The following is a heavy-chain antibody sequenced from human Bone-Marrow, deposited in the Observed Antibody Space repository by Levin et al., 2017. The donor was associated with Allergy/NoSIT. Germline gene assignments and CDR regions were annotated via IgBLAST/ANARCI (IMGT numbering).Heavy chain of an antibody. CDR2: IYHSGST. CDR3: ARECPLMSAVPDAFDI. V-gene: IGHV4-30-4*01. Sequence: SETLSLTCNVSGASISSGEYYWTWIRQPPGKGLEWIGYIYHSGSTYYNPSLKSRVTISLDTSNNHFSLKLTSVTAAASAVYYCARECPLMSAVPDAFDIWGQGAQVTVSS. CDR1: GASISSGEYY. J-gene: IGHJ3*02. D-gene: IGHD3-16*01.